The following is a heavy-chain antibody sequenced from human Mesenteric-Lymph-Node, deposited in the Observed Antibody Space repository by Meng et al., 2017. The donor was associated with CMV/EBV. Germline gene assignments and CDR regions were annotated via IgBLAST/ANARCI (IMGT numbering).Heavy chain of an antibody. CDR3: ARGRGSSWYYHLLEDY. J-gene: IGHJ4*02. V-gene: IGHV4-34*01. CDR1: GGSFSGYY. Sequence: YGGSFSGYYWSWIRQTPGEGLEWIGEINHSGSTNYNPSLKSRVTISVDTSKNQFSLKLSSVTAADTAVYYCARGRGSSWYYHLLEDYWGQGTLVTVSS. CDR2: INHSGST. D-gene: IGHD6-13*01.